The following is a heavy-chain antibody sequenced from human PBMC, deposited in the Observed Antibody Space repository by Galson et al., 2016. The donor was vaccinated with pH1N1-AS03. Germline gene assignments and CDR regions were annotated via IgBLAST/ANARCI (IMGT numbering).Heavy chain of an antibody. D-gene: IGHD7-27*01. Sequence: SLRLSCAASGFTFTGYWMSWVRQAPGKGLEWVANIKGDGSEKVYVDSVKGRFTISRDNAKKSLYLQMDSLRAEDTAVYYCARTNWFDYWGQGTLVTVSS. J-gene: IGHJ4*02. V-gene: IGHV3-7*01. CDR1: GFTFTGYW. CDR2: IKGDGSEK. CDR3: ARTNWFDY.